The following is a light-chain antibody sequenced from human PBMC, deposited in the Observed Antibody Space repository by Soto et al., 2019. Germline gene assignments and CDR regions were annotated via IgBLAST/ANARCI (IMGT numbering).Light chain of an antibody. J-gene: IGKJ4*01. V-gene: IGKV3-20*01. CDR1: QSVASN. CDR3: QQFATSPFT. CDR2: GAS. Sequence: ELMLTQSPGTLSLSPGERATLSCRASQSVASNLAWYQQQPGQAPRLLIYGASSRATGIPNRFSGSGSGTDFTLTISRLEPEDFAVYYCQQFATSPFTFGGGTKVDI.